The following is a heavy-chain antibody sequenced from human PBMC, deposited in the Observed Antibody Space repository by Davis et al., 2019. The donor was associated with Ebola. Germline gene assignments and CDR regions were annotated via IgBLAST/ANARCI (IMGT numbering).Heavy chain of an antibody. CDR1: GFTFSSYG. V-gene: IGHV3-30*03. CDR2: ISYDGSNK. D-gene: IGHD3-3*01. J-gene: IGHJ4*02. Sequence: GGSLRLSCAASGFTFSSYGMHWVRQAPGKGLEWVAVISYDGSNKYYADSVKGRFTISRDNAKNSLYLQMNSLRDEDTAVYYCARDFGVVIGWAFDYWGQGTLVTVSS. CDR3: ARDFGVVIGWAFDY.